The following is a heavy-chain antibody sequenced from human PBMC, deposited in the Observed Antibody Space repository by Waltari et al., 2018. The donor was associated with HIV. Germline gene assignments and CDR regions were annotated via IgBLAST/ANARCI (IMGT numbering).Heavy chain of an antibody. V-gene: IGHV4-34*01. CDR2: IDDSGRV. CDR3: AKKDLFGGTRGWFDP. J-gene: IGHJ5*02. CDR1: GESLSGYY. Sequence: QVRLHQWGAGLLKPSDTLSLTCAVYGESLSGYYWAWIRQPPGKGLQWIGDIDDSGRVHHDPSLKSRVVMSVDTYKNQFSPKLRSVTAADTAVYYCAKKDLFGGTRGWFDPWGQGTSVVVSS. D-gene: IGHD3-10*01.